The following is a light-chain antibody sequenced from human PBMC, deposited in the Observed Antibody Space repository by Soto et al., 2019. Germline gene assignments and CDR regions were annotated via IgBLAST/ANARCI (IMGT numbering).Light chain of an antibody. J-gene: IGLJ2*01. CDR2: LNSDGSH. CDR1: SGHSSYP. V-gene: IGLV4-69*01. Sequence: QPVLTQSPSASASLGASVKLTCTLSSGHSSYPIAWHQQQPEKGPRYLIKLNSDGSHRKGDGIPDRFSGSSSGAERYLTISRLQSDDEADYYCQTWGTGIHVVFGGGTKLTVL. CDR3: QTWGTGIHVV.